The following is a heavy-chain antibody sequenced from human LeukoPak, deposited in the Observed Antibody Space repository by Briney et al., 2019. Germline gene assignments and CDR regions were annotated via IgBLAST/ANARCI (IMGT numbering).Heavy chain of an antibody. J-gene: IGHJ4*02. CDR2: ISGSGGST. CDR1: GFTFSSYA. Sequence: GGSLRLSCAASGFTFSSYAMSWVRQAPGKGLEWVSAISGSGGSTYYADSVKGQFTISRDNSKNTLYVQMNSLRAEDTAVYYCAKELGYCSSTSCYYYFDSWGQGTLVTVSS. D-gene: IGHD2-2*01. V-gene: IGHV3-23*01. CDR3: AKELGYCSSTSCYYYFDS.